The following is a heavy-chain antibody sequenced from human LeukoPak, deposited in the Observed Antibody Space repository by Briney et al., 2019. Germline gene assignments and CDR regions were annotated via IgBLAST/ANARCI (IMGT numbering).Heavy chain of an antibody. D-gene: IGHD6-13*01. CDR2: IIPIFGTA. Sequence: ASVKLSCKASGGTFSSYAISWVRQAPGQGLEWIGGIIPIFGTANYAQKFQGRVTITTDESTSTAYMELSSLRSEDTAVYYCARDGQKYSSSPRPFDYWGQGTLVTVSS. CDR1: GGTFSSYA. CDR3: ARDGQKYSSSPRPFDY. V-gene: IGHV1-69*05. J-gene: IGHJ4*02.